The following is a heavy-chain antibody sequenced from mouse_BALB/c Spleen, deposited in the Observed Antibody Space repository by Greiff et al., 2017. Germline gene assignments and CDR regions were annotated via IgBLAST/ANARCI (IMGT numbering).Heavy chain of an antibody. CDR3: ARSLRAGFDY. J-gene: IGHJ2*01. D-gene: IGHD1-1*01. CDR1: GYTFTDYA. CDR2: ISTYYGDA. V-gene: IGHV1S137*01. Sequence: VQRVESGAELVRPGVSVKISCKGSGYTFTDYAMHWVKQSHAKSLEWIGVISTYYGDASYNQKFKGKATMTVDKSSSTAYMELARLTSEDSAIYYCARSLRAGFDYWGQGTTLTVSS.